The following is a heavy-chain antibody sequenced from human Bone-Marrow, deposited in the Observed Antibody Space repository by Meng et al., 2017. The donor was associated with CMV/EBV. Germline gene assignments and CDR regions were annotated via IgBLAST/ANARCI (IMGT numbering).Heavy chain of an antibody. D-gene: IGHD3-22*01. V-gene: IGHV1-46*04. Sequence: KASGYAFTRHYIDWLRQATGQRFEWMGMINPSSGSTNYAEKWQGRVTMTANTSTSTVSMDLRSLTSEDTATYYCAREGQDSSAYAHWGQGTLVTVSS. J-gene: IGHJ1*01. CDR3: AREGQDSSAYAH. CDR1: GYAFTRHY. CDR2: INPSSGST.